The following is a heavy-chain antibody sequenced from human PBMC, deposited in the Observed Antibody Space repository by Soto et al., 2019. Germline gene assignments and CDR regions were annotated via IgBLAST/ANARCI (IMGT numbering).Heavy chain of an antibody. CDR1: GYNLTELS. J-gene: IGHJ5*02. Sequence: ASVKVSCKVSGYNLTELSMHWVRQAPGKGLEWMGGFDPEDGETIYAQKFQGRVTMTEDTSTDTAYMELSSLRSEDTAVYYCATRVAVAGTNWFDPWGQGTLVTVSS. CDR3: ATRVAVAGTNWFDP. D-gene: IGHD6-19*01. V-gene: IGHV1-24*01. CDR2: FDPEDGET.